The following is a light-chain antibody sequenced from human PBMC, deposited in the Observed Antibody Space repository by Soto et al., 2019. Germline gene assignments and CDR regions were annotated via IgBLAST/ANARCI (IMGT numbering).Light chain of an antibody. Sequence: EIVMTQSPATLSVSPGERATLSCRASHRVSSYLAWYQQKPGQAPRLLIYDASSRATGIPARFSGGGSGTEFTLTITSLQSEDFAVYYCHQYNGWPRTFGQGTKVDIK. CDR3: HQYNGWPRT. V-gene: IGKV3D-15*01. CDR2: DAS. CDR1: HRVSSY. J-gene: IGKJ1*01.